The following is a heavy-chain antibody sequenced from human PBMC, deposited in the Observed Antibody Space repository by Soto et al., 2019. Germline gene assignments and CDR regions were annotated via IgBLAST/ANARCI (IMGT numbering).Heavy chain of an antibody. Sequence: PGGSLRLSCAASGFGFNSYWMHWVRQAPGKGLVWVSRTNNDGSATTYAASVRGRFTSFRDNAKNTLFLQMTSLGVEDTAVYYCAREMATISLGAFDIWGEGTMVTVSS. J-gene: IGHJ3*02. CDR3: AREMATISLGAFDI. CDR1: GFGFNSYW. CDR2: TNNDGSAT. D-gene: IGHD5-12*01. V-gene: IGHV3-74*01.